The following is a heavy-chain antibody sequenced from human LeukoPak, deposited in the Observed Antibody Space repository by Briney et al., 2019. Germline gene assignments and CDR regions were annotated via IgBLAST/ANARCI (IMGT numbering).Heavy chain of an antibody. CDR1: GGTFIGYA. Sequence: ASVKVSCKASGGTFIGYAFNWVRQAPGQGLEWMGGIIPGFGATDYADKFQGRVTITADEFTSTAYIDLTSLRSDDTAIYFCAAPLRAGYMYGFQSWGQGTLVTVSS. D-gene: IGHD5-18*01. V-gene: IGHV1-69*13. CDR2: IIPGFGAT. CDR3: AAPLRAGYMYGFQS. J-gene: IGHJ5*02.